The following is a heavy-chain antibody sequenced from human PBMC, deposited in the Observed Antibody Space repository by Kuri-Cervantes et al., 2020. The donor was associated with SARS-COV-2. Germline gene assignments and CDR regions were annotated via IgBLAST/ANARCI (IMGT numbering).Heavy chain of an antibody. CDR2: ISSSGLTT. V-gene: IGHV3-23*01. CDR3: AKDGFVGGLGSPGRAYFQH. Sequence: GGSLRLSCEVSGVTFSGEAMSWVRQAPGKGLEWVAVISSSGLTTHYADSVKGRFIISRDNSKNTLFLQMNSLRAGDTAVYYCAKDGFVGGLGSPGRAYFQHWGQGTLVTVSS. J-gene: IGHJ1*01. D-gene: IGHD2-15*01. CDR1: GVTFSGEA.